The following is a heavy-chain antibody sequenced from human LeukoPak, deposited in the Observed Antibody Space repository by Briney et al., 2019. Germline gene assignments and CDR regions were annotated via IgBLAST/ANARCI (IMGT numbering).Heavy chain of an antibody. D-gene: IGHD5-24*01. CDR3: ARGDGYYGMDV. CDR1: GFTFSRVE. CDR2: ISSSGATI. Sequence: PGGSLRLSCAASGFTFSRVEMNWVRQAPGKGLEWISYISSSGATIYYADSVRGLFTISRDNAKNSLYLQMNSLRAEDTALYYCARGDGYYGMDVWGLGTTVTVSS. V-gene: IGHV3-48*03. J-gene: IGHJ6*02.